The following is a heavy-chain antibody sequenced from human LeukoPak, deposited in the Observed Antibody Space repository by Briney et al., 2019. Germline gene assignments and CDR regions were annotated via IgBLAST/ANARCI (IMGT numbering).Heavy chain of an antibody. CDR3: ARAYSESDNAGGY. CDR2: MNSNSGNT. V-gene: IGHV1-8*01. Sequence: ASVKVSCKASGYNFTSYDINWVRQATGQGLEGMGWMNSNSGNTGYEQKFQGRVTMTRNTSISTAYMELSSLRSEDTAVYYCARAYSESDNAGGYWGEGALVTVSS. CDR1: GYNFTSYD. D-gene: IGHD1-26*01. J-gene: IGHJ4*02.